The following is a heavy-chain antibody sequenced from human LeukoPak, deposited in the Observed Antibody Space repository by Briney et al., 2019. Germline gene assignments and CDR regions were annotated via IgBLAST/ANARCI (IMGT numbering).Heavy chain of an antibody. V-gene: IGHV1-18*01. CDR2: ISVYNGNT. CDR1: GYTFTNYG. CDR3: VRDSYDSSGNYLDY. J-gene: IGHJ4*02. D-gene: IGHD3-22*01. Sequence: ASVKVSCKAPGYTFTNYGISWVRQAPGQGLEWMGWISVYNGNTNYAQKLQDRVTMTTDTSTSTAYMDLRSLRSDDTAVCYCVRDSYDSSGNYLDYWGQGTLVTVSS.